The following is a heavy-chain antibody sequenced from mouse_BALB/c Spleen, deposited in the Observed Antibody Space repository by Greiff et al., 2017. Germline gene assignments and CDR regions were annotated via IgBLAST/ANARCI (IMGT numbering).Heavy chain of an antibody. CDR1: GFSLTSYG. Sequence: VQLQQSGPGLVAPSQSLSITCTVSGFSLTSYGVHWVRQPPGKGLEWLGVIWAGGSTNYNSALMSRLSISKDNSKSQVFLKMNSLQTDDTAMYYCARDGRYDGIAYWGQGTLVTVSA. CDR3: ARDGRYDGIAY. V-gene: IGHV2-9*02. CDR2: IWAGGST. D-gene: IGHD2-14*01. J-gene: IGHJ3*01.